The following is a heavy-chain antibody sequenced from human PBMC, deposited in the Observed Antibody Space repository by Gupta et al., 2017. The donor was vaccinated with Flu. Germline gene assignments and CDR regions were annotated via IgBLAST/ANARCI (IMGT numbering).Heavy chain of an antibody. D-gene: IGHD1-7*01. V-gene: IGHV3-48*03. CDR1: GFTFSSYE. CDR3: ARDPQGVYPKLELPH. J-gene: IGHJ4*02. CDR2: ISSSGSNI. Sequence: EVQLVESGGGLVQPGGSLRLSCAASGFTFSSYEMNWVRQAPGKGLEWVSYISSSGSNIYYADSVKGRFTISRDNAKNSLYLQMNSLRAEDTAVYYCARDPQGVYPKLELPHWGQGTLVTVSS.